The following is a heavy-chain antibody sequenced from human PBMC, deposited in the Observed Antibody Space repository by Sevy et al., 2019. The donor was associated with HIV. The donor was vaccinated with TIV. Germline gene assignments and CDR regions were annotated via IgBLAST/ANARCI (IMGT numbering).Heavy chain of an antibody. CDR3: AREEGIAVAGGTAFDI. J-gene: IGHJ3*02. D-gene: IGHD6-19*01. CDR1: GGTFSSYA. Sequence: ASVKVSCKASGGTFSSYAISWVRQAPGQGLEWMGGIIPIFGTANYAQKFQGRVTITADESTSTAYMELSSPRSEDTAVYYCAREEGIAVAGGTAFDIWGQGTMVTVSS. CDR2: IIPIFGTA. V-gene: IGHV1-69*13.